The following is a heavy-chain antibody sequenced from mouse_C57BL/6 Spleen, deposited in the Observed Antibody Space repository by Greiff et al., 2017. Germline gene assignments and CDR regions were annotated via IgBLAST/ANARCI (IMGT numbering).Heavy chain of an antibody. CDR3: AREGSDYYGSSYFDY. CDR1: GYAFSSSW. Sequence: QVQLQQSGPELVKPGASVKISCKASGYAFSSSWMNWVKQRPGKGLEWIGRIYPGDGDTNYNGKFKGKATLTADKSSSTAYMQLSSLTSEDSAVYFCAREGSDYYGSSYFDYWGQGTTLTVSS. D-gene: IGHD1-1*01. V-gene: IGHV1-82*01. J-gene: IGHJ2*01. CDR2: IYPGDGDT.